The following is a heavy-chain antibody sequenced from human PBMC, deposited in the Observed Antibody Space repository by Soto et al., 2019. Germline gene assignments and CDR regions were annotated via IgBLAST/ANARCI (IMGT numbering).Heavy chain of an antibody. CDR2: IWYDGGKE. J-gene: IGHJ6*02. D-gene: IGHD1-1*01. Sequence: PGGSLRLSCAASGLPFNRNGMHWVRQAPGKGLEWVAVIWYDGGKEYYSDSVKGRFTISRDNSKNMLYLQMNSVRVEDTAVYFCARDRSAGNYFYYGMDVWGQGTTVTVSS. CDR1: GLPFNRNG. V-gene: IGHV3-33*01. CDR3: ARDRSAGNYFYYGMDV.